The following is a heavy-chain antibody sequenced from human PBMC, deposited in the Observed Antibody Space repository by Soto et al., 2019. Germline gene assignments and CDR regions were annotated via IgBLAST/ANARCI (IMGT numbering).Heavy chain of an antibody. Sequence: GASVKVSCKASRYTLTSYAMHWVRQDHGQRLEWMGWINAGNGNTKYSQKFQGRVTITRDTSASTAYMELSSLRSEDTAVYYCARSIVVVTALDYWGQGTLVTVS. V-gene: IGHV1-3*01. CDR2: INAGNGNT. CDR1: RYTLTSYA. J-gene: IGHJ4*02. CDR3: ARSIVVVTALDY. D-gene: IGHD2-21*02.